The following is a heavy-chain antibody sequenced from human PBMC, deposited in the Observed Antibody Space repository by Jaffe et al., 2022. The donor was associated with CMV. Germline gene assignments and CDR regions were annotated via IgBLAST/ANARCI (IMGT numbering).Heavy chain of an antibody. CDR2: ISSSSSTI. CDR3: ARVAPMQWLVPPGYFQH. V-gene: IGHV3-48*02. CDR1: GFTFSSYS. D-gene: IGHD6-19*01. Sequence: EVQLVESGGGLVQPGGSLRLSCAASGFTFSSYSMNWVRQAPGKGLEWVSYISSSSSTIYYADSVKGRFTISRDNAKNSLYLQMNSLRDEDTAVYYCARVAPMQWLVPPGYFQHWGQGTLVTVSS. J-gene: IGHJ1*01.